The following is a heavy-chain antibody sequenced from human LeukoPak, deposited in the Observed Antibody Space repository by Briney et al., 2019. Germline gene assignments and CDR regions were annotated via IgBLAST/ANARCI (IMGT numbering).Heavy chain of an antibody. CDR1: GYAFTGYY. V-gene: IGHV1-2*02. Sequence: ASVKVSCKAPGYAFTGYYMHWVRQAPGQGLEWMGWINPNSGGTKYAQKFQGRVTMTKDTSISTAYMELSRLRSDDTAVYYCARDYYGSGSYYQLGYWGQGTLVTVSS. CDR3: ARDYYGSGSYYQLGY. J-gene: IGHJ4*02. D-gene: IGHD3-10*01. CDR2: INPNSGGT.